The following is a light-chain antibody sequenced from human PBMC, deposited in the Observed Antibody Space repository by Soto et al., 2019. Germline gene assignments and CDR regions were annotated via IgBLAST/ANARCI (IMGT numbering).Light chain of an antibody. Sequence: EIVLTQSPATLSLSPGERATLSCRASQSISSNLAWYQQKRGQAPRLLIYDASNRATGIPARFSGSGSGTDFTLTISSIEPEDFAIYYCQQRSNWPPLTFGGGNKVEIK. J-gene: IGKJ4*01. CDR3: QQRSNWPPLT. V-gene: IGKV3-11*01. CDR1: QSISSN. CDR2: DAS.